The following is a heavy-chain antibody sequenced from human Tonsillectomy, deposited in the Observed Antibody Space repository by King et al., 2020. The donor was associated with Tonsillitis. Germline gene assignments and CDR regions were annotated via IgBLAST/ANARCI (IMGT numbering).Heavy chain of an antibody. J-gene: IGHJ6*02. CDR1: GFTFSSYW. CDR2: IKQDGSEK. CDR3: AADYGDDLGSYYSYGMDV. V-gene: IGHV3-7*01. D-gene: IGHD4-17*01. Sequence: VQLVESGGGLVQPGGSLRLSCAASGFTFSSYWMSWVRQAPGKGLEWVANIKQDGSEKYYVDSVKGRFTISRDNAKNSLYLQMNSLRAEDTAVYYCAADYGDDLGSYYSYGMDVWGQGTTVTVSS.